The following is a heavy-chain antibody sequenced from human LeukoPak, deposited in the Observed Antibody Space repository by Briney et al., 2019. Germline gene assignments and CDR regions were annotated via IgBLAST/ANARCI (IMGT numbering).Heavy chain of an antibody. J-gene: IGHJ4*02. Sequence: SQTLSLTCTVSGGSISSGSYYWSWIRQPAGKGLEWIGRIYTSGSTNYNPSLKSRVTISVDTSKNQFSLKLSSVTAADTAVYYCARAIGDYNNNFDYWGQGTLVTVSS. CDR1: GGSISSGSYY. V-gene: IGHV4-61*02. D-gene: IGHD4-11*01. CDR2: IYTSGST. CDR3: ARAIGDYNNNFDY.